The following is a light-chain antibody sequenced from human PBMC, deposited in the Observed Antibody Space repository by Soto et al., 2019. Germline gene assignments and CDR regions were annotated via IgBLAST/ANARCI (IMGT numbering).Light chain of an antibody. V-gene: IGKV3-20*01. Sequence: DIVWTQSPGTLSLSPGERATLSCRASETVNSNYLAWYKQKRGQAPRLLIYGASRRATGIPDRFSGSGSGTDFTLTITRLEPEDFAVYYCQQYGSSRTFGQGTKLDIK. J-gene: IGKJ1*01. CDR2: GAS. CDR3: QQYGSSRT. CDR1: ETVNSNY.